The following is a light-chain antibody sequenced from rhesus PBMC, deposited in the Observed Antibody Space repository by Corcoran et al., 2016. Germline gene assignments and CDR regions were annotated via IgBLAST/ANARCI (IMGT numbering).Light chain of an antibody. CDR2: EVS. V-gene: IGKV2-78*01. J-gene: IGKJ2*01. CDR1: QSLLHSNGYAY. Sequence: DIVMTQTPLSLSVTPGEPASISCRSSQSLLHSNGYAYLHWYFTKPGQSPQLLIYEVSNRASGVPYRFSGSGAGTDVTLEVSRVEAEDVGVYYCEQTLQTPYSFGQGTKVEIK. CDR3: EQTLQTPYS.